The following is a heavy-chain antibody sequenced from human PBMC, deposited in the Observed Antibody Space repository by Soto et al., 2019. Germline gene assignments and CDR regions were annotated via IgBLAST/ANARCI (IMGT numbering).Heavy chain of an antibody. V-gene: IGHV1-69*02. CDR2: IIPILGIA. Sequence: QVQLVQSGAEVKKPGSSVKVSCKASGGTFSSYTISWVRQAPGQELEWMGRIIPILGIANYAQHSQGRVTITADKSTSPAYMSLSSLRSEGTAVYYWARWMELRWGGSFDIWRQGTMVTVSS. CDR3: ARWMELRWGGSFDI. CDR1: GGTFSSYT. D-gene: IGHD3-16*01. J-gene: IGHJ3*02.